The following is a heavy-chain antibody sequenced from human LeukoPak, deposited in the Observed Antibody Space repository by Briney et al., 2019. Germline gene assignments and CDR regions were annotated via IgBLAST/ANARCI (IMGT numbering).Heavy chain of an antibody. J-gene: IGHJ6*03. CDR3: ARARRYCSSTSCLYYYYMDV. CDR2: ISSSSSYI. CDR1: GFTFSSYS. D-gene: IGHD2-2*01. Sequence: GGSLRLSCAASGFTFSSYSMNWVRQAPGKGLEWVSSISSSSSYIYYADSVKGRFTISRDNAKNSLYLQMNSLRAEDTAVYYCARARRYCSSTSCLYYYYMDVWGKGTTVTISS. V-gene: IGHV3-21*01.